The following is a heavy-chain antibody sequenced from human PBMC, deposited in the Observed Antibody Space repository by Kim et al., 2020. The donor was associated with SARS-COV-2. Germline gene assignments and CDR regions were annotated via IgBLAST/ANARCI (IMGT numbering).Heavy chain of an antibody. D-gene: IGHD5-12*01. CDR1: GFTFSSYS. CDR2: ISSSSSYI. J-gene: IGHJ4*02. Sequence: GGSLRLSCAASGFTFSSYSMNWVRQAPGKGLEWVSSISSSSSYIYYADSVKGRFTISRDNAKNSLYLQMNSLRAEDTAVYYCASHSGYDVGLDYWGQGTLVTVSS. CDR3: ASHSGYDVGLDY. V-gene: IGHV3-21*01.